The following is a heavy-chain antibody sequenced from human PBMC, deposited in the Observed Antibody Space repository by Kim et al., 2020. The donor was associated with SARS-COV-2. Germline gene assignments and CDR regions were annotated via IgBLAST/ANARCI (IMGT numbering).Heavy chain of an antibody. CDR2: ISGSGGST. V-gene: IGHV3-23*01. J-gene: IGHJ4*02. CDR1: GFTFSSYA. CDR3: AKNGASQPVTIFGVVIPRGSYYFDY. Sequence: GGSLRLSCAASGFTFSSYAMSWVRQAPGKGLEWVSAISGSGGSTYYADSVKGRFTISRDNSKNTLYLQTNSLRAEDTAVYYCAKNGASQPVTIFGVVIPRGSYYFDYWGQGTLVTVSS. D-gene: IGHD3-3*01.